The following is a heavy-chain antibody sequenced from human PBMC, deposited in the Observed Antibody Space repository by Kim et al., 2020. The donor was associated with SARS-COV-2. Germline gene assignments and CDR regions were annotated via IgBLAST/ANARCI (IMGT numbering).Heavy chain of an antibody. CDR3: ARGPGVGETHYYHYGM. V-gene: IGHV3-48*02. CDR1: GFTFSSYS. CDR2: ISSRCSTI. J-gene: IGHJ6*01. D-gene: IGHD1-26*01. Sequence: GGSLRLSCAASGFTFSSYSMNWARQAPGKGLEWISYISSRCSTIYYADSAEGRFTISRDNAKNSLYLQMYSLRNDDTAVYYCARGPGVGETHYYHYGM.